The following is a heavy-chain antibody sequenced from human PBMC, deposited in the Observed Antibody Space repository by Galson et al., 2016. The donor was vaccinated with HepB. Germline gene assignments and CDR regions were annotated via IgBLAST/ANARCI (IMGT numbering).Heavy chain of an antibody. D-gene: IGHD6-13*01. CDR2: ISHSGSV. CDR3: ARYGSWTGFDY. CDR1: GGSISITGYF. V-gene: IGHV4-31*03. Sequence: TLSLTCTVSGGSISITGYFWSWIRQLPGGGLEWIGYISHSGSVYLNPSLKSRSAISVDTSKNQFSLDLRSVTAADTAVYFCARYGSWTGFDYWGRGTLVTVSS. J-gene: IGHJ4*02.